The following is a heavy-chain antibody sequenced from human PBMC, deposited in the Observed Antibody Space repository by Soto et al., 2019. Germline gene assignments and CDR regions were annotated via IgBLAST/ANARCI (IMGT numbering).Heavy chain of an antibody. CDR2: INPNSGGT. D-gene: IGHD6-13*01. V-gene: IGHV1-2*04. CDR3: ARGGTKAAAGTHYYYYGMDV. CDR1: GYTFTGYY. Sequence: GASVKVSCKASGYTFTGYYMHWVRQAPGQGLEWMGWINPNSGGTNYAQKFQGWVTMTRDTSISTAYMELSRLRSDDTAVYYCARGGTKAAAGTHYYYYGMDVWGQGTTVTVSS. J-gene: IGHJ6*02.